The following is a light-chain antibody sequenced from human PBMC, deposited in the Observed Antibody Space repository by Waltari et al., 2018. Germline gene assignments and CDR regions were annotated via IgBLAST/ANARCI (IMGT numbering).Light chain of an antibody. CDR1: SGSLSTTSY. J-gene: IGLJ3*02. Sequence: QTVVTQEPSLSVSPGGTVTLTCALSSGSLSTTSYATWYQQTPGQAPRTLVYKANARSSGVPDLFSGSIRANTAALTIMGARADDESDYYCALYMGGGIWVFGGGTRLPVL. CDR3: ALYMGGGIWV. V-gene: IGLV8-61*01. CDR2: KAN.